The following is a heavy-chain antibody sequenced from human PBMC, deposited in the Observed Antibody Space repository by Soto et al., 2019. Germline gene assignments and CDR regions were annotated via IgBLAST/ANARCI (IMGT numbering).Heavy chain of an antibody. V-gene: IGHV3-48*03. CDR3: ARDFYGRVAFDY. CDR1: GFTFSSYE. Sequence: PGGSLRLSCAASGFTFSSYEMNWVRQAPGKGLEWVSYISSSGSTIYYADSVKGRFTISRDSAKNSLYLQMNSLRAEDTAVYYCARDFYGRVAFDYWGQGTLVTVSS. CDR2: ISSSGSTI. D-gene: IGHD4-17*01. J-gene: IGHJ4*02.